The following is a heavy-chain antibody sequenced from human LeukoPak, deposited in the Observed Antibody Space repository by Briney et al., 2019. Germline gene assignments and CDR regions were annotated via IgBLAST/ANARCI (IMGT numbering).Heavy chain of an antibody. CDR1: GGSISSGSYY. CDR3: ARLTAAAGPFDY. V-gene: IGHV4-61*02. Sequence: SETLSLTCTVSGGSISSGSYYWSWIRQPAGKGLEWIGRIYTSGSTNYNPSLESRVTISLDTSKNQFSLKLSSVTAADTAVYYCARLTAAAGPFDYWGQGTLVTVSS. CDR2: IYTSGST. J-gene: IGHJ4*02. D-gene: IGHD6-13*01.